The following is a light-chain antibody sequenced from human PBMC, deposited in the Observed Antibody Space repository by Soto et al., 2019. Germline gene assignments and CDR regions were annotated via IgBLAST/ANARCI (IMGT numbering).Light chain of an antibody. Sequence: EIVMTQSPATLSVSPGERATLSCRASQNVRGNLAWYQQKPGQAPRLLISGASTRATGIPARFSGGGSGTEFTITISSLQSEDFAVYYCQQYNNWPSFTFGPGTKVDIK. J-gene: IGKJ3*01. CDR1: QNVRGN. V-gene: IGKV3-15*01. CDR2: GAS. CDR3: QQYNNWPSFT.